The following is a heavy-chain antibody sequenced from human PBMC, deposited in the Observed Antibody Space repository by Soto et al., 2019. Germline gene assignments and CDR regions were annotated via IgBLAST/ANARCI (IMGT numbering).Heavy chain of an antibody. CDR2: IYYSGST. D-gene: IGHD3-22*01. J-gene: IGHJ4*02. CDR1: GGSVSSGSYY. Sequence: QVQLQESGPGLVKPSETLSLTCTVSGGSVSSGSYYWSWIRQPPGKGLEWIGYIYYSGSTNYNPPLKSRVTISVDTSKNQFSLKLSSVTAADTAVYYCARNYYDSSGYYADYWGQGTLVTVSS. CDR3: ARNYYDSSGYYADY. V-gene: IGHV4-61*01.